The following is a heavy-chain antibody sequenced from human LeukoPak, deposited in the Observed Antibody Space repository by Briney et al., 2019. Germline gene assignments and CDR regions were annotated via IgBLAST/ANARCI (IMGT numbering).Heavy chain of an antibody. V-gene: IGHV3-30*02. Sequence: GGSLRLSCAASGFTFSSYGMHWVRQAPGKGLEWVAFIRYDGSNKYYADSVKGRFTISRDNSKNTLYLQMNSLRAEDTAVYYCAKDDLRYNWNDVLAPNIWGQGTMVTVSS. CDR1: GFTFSSYG. CDR2: IRYDGSNK. J-gene: IGHJ3*02. D-gene: IGHD1-1*01. CDR3: AKDDLRYNWNDVLAPNI.